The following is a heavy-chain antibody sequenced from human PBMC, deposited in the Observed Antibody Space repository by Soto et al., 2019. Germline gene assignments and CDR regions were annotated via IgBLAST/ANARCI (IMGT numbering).Heavy chain of an antibody. CDR1: GFPFSTSA. CDR3: AKYSGSYPVSNGLSL. Sequence: EVQLLESGGGLVQPGGSLRLSCAASGFPFSTSAMNWVRQAPGKGLEWVSIISGSSDAAYYAESVKGRFASSRDNSKTTLYLQMNSLRAEDTAVYYCAKYSGSYPVSNGLSLWGQGTTVTVS. D-gene: IGHD1-26*01. CDR2: ISGSSDAA. J-gene: IGHJ6*02. V-gene: IGHV3-23*01.